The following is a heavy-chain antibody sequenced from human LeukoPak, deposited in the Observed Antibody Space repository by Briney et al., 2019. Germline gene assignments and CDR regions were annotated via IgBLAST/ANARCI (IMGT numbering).Heavy chain of an antibody. Sequence: AGGSLRLSCAASGFTFSSYAMSWVRQAPGKGLEWVSAISGSGGSTYYADSVKGRFTISRDNSKNTLYLQMNSLRAEDTAVYYCAKDPAWAIKSGSYQYYFDYWGQGTLVTVSS. J-gene: IGHJ4*02. CDR2: ISGSGGST. CDR3: AKDPAWAIKSGSYQYYFDY. CDR1: GFTFSSYA. D-gene: IGHD1-26*01. V-gene: IGHV3-23*01.